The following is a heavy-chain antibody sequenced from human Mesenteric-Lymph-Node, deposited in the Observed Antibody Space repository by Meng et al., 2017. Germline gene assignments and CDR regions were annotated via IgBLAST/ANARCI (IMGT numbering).Heavy chain of an antibody. J-gene: IGHJ4*02. CDR2: FSHTAQT. CDR1: AYSITSVYY. V-gene: IGHV4-38-2*02. CDR3: ARDAAISVGELIEGIDS. D-gene: IGHD3-16*02. Sequence: SETLSLTCSVSAYSITSVYYWDWMRQSPGKGLEGIWTFSHTAQTYYNPSIKSRVSILLDRSKNQLSLRLTSVTAADTATYYCARDAAISVGELIEGIDSWGQGTLVTVSS.